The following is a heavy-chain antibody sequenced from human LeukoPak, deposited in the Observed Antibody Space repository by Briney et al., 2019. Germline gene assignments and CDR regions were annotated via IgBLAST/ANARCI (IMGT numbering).Heavy chain of an antibody. D-gene: IGHD5-12*01. CDR2: INPNSGGT. J-gene: IGHJ4*02. Sequence: ASVKVSCKASGYTFTGYYMHWVRQAPGQGLEWMGGINPNSGGTNYAQKFQGGVTMTRDTSSSTAYMDLSRLRSDATAVSYCARALRGYSGYDKYYFDYWGQGTLVTVSS. CDR3: ARALRGYSGYDKYYFDY. V-gene: IGHV1-2*02. CDR1: GYTFTGYY.